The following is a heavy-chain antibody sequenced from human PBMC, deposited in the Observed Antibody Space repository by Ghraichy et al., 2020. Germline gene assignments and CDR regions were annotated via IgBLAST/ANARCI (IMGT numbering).Heavy chain of an antibody. D-gene: IGHD3-22*01. J-gene: IGHJ4*02. Sequence: GGSLRLSCAASGFSFSGSWMTWVRQAPGKGLEWVAHIKPDGRDQKYVDSVKGRFSITRDNAKSSLSLEMSSLGAEDTAVYYCAGDAGYFRFAYWGQGALVTVSP. CDR2: IKPDGRDQ. CDR1: GFSFSGSW. CDR3: AGDAGYFRFAY. V-gene: IGHV3-7*01.